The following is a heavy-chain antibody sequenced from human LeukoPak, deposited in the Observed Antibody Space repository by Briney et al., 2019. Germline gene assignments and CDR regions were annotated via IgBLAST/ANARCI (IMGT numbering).Heavy chain of an antibody. D-gene: IGHD6-13*01. V-gene: IGHV4-39*07. J-gene: IGHJ4*02. CDR2: IYYSGST. Sequence: SETLSLTCTVSGGSISSRIYDWGWIRQSPGKGLERIGSIYYSGSTYYNPSLKSRVTISVDTSKNQFSLKLSSVTAADTAVYYCARGARSAAGKRNFDYWGQGTLVTVSS. CDR1: GGSISSRIYD. CDR3: ARGARSAAGKRNFDY.